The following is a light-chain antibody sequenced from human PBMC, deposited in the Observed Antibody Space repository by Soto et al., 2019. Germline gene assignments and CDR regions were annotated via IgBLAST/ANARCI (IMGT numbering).Light chain of an antibody. V-gene: IGLV2-14*03. J-gene: IGLJ2*01. CDR2: DVN. CDR3: TSWTTSTTMI. CDR1: SSDIGAYNF. Sequence: QSVLTQPASVSGSPGHSITISCTGTSSDIGAYNFVSWYQQHPGKAPKLMLYDVNIRPSGVSNRFSGSKSGNTASLTISGLQAEDEADYYCTSWTTSTTMIFGGGTRSPS.